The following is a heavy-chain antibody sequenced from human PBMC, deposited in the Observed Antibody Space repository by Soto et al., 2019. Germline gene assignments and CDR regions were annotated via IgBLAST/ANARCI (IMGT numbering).Heavy chain of an antibody. CDR2: FHYSGSI. Sequence: QLQLQESGPGLVKPSETLSLTCTVSGGSISNRSYYWGWIRQSPGKGLEWFGSFHYSGSIYYNPSLRSRVTIFGVTSKNQFSLKLTSVTAADTAVYYCARQNGPFGYDFWSGYFFDYWGQGTQVTVSS. V-gene: IGHV4-39*01. CDR3: ARQNGPFGYDFWSGYFFDY. CDR1: GGSISNRSYY. D-gene: IGHD3-3*01. J-gene: IGHJ4*02.